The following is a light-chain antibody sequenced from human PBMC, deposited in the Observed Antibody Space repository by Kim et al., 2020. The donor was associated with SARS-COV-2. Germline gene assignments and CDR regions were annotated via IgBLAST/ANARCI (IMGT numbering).Light chain of an antibody. V-gene: IGKV1-16*02. Sequence: ACVGDKVPITCRTRQDIRNSLALFQQKPGKAPKSLIYAASSLQIGVPLKFSGSGSGTDFSLTISNLQPEDCATYYCQQYITYPFTFGPGTKVDIK. J-gene: IGKJ3*01. CDR2: AAS. CDR1: QDIRNS. CDR3: QQYITYPFT.